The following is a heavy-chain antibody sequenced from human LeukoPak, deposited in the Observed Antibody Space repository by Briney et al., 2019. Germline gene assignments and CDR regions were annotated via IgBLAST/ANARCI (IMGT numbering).Heavy chain of an antibody. V-gene: IGHV1-2*02. J-gene: IGHJ4*02. CDR1: GYTFTGYY. CDR3: ASVLMVYATITQFDY. D-gene: IGHD2-8*01. Sequence: ASVKVSCKASGYTFTGYYMHWVRQAPGQGLEWMGWINPNSGGTNYAQKFQGRVTMTRDTSISTAYMELSSLRSEDTAVYYCASVLMVYATITQFDYWGQGTLVTVSS. CDR2: INPNSGGT.